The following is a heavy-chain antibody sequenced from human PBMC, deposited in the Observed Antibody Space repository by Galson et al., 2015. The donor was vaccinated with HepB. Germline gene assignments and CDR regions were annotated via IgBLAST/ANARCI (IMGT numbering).Heavy chain of an antibody. D-gene: IGHD1-20*01. J-gene: IGHJ4*02. CDR3: ARAITGSGFDY. V-gene: IGHV1-69*13. CDR1: GGTFSSYA. CDR2: IIPIFGIA. Sequence: SVKVSCKASGGTFSSYAISWVRQAPGQGLEWMGGIIPIFGIANYAQKFQGRVTITEDETSSTAYMELSSLRTEDTAVYYCARAITGSGFDYWGQGTLVAASS.